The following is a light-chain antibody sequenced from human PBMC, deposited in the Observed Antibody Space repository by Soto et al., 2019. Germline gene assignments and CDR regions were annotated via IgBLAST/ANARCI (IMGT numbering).Light chain of an antibody. V-gene: IGKV3-11*01. CDR2: DTS. Sequence: EIVLTQSPATLSLSPGERATLSCRASQSVSSYLAWYQQKPGQAPRLLIYDTSKRATGIPARFSGSGSGTDFTLTISSLEPEDFAGYYGQQRTNWPRSFTFGPGTKVDIK. CDR1: QSVSSY. J-gene: IGKJ3*01. CDR3: QQRTNWPRSFT.